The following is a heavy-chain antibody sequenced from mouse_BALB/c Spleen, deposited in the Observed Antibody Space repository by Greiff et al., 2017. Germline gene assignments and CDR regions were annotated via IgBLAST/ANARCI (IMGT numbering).Heavy chain of an antibody. CDR3: TREGGNLAWFAY. CDR2: INPSNGGT. D-gene: IGHD2-1*01. CDR1: GYTFTSYY. V-gene: IGHV1S81*02. J-gene: IGHJ3*01. Sequence: VQLQQPGAELVKPGASVKLSCKASGYTFTSYYMYWVKQRPGQGLEWIGGINPSNGGTNFNEKFKSKATLTVDKSSSTAYMQLSSLTSEDSAVYYCTREGGNLAWFAYWGQGTLVTVSA.